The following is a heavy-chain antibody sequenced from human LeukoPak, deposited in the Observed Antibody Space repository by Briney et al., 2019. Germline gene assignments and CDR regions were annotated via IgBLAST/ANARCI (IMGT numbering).Heavy chain of an antibody. D-gene: IGHD2-8*01. CDR1: GGSFSGYY. Sequence: SETLSLTCAVYGGSFSGYYWSWIRQPPGKGLEWIGYIYYSGSTNYNPSLKSRVTISVDTSKNQFSLKLSSVTAADTAVYYCARYFRYYRYWGQGTLVTVSS. CDR3: ARYFRYYRY. J-gene: IGHJ4*02. V-gene: IGHV4-59*01. CDR2: IYYSGST.